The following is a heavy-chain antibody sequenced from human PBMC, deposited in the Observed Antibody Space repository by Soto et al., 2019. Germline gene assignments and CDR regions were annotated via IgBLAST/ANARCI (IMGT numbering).Heavy chain of an antibody. Sequence: GASVKVSCKASGYTFTNFYIHWVRQAPGQGPEWMGVINTSGGTTRYAQKFQGRVTMTRDTSTSTVYIQLSSLRSEDTAVYYCAREIVVPPNTAAGYHYDGMNVWGQGTTVTVSS. V-gene: IGHV1-46*01. D-gene: IGHD3-22*01. CDR2: INTSGGTT. J-gene: IGHJ6*02. CDR3: AREIVVPPNTAAGYHYDGMNV. CDR1: GYTFTNFY.